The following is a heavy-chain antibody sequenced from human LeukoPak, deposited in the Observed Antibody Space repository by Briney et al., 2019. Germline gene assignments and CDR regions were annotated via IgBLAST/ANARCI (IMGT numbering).Heavy chain of an antibody. D-gene: IGHD3-16*01. CDR2: ISSSSYI. CDR3: AKDPSSIPSYGAYFDY. J-gene: IGHJ4*02. V-gene: IGHV3-21*04. Sequence: GGSLRLSCAASGFTFSSFSGYDMHWVRQAPGKGLEWVSSISSSSYIYYADSVKGRFTISRDNAKNSLYLQMNSLRAEDTAVYYCAKDPSSIPSYGAYFDYWGQGTLVTVSS. CDR1: GFTFSSFS.